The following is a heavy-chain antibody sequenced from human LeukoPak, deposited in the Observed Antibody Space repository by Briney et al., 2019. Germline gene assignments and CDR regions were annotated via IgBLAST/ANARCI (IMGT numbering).Heavy chain of an antibody. D-gene: IGHD3-10*01. CDR3: AKGVRITMVRGAFDI. J-gene: IGHJ3*02. V-gene: IGHV3-21*04. Sequence: GGSLRLSCVVSGFSVSNNYVNWVRQAPGKGLEWVSSISSSTSYIYYADSVKGRFTISRDDAKNSLYLQMNSLRAEDTALYYCAKGVRITMVRGAFDIWGQGTMVTVSS. CDR1: GFSVSNNY. CDR2: ISSSTSYI.